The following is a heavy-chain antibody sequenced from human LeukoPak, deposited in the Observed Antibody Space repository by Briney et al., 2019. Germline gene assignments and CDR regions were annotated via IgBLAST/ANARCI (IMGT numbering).Heavy chain of an antibody. V-gene: IGHV3-11*01. CDR3: ARDIFVRGIQLWAPLDY. D-gene: IGHD5-18*01. CDR2: ISSSGSTI. Sequence: PGGSLRLSCAASGFTFSDYYMSWIRQAPGKGLEWVSYISSSGSTIYYADSVKGRFTISRDNAKNSLYLKMNSLRAEDTAVYYCARDIFVRGIQLWAPLDYWGQGTLVTVSS. CDR1: GFTFSDYY. J-gene: IGHJ4*02.